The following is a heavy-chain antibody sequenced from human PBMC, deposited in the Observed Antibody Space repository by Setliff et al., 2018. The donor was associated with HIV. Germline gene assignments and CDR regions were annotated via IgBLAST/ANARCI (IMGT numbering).Heavy chain of an antibody. J-gene: IGHJ4*02. CDR2: IYHSGNT. Sequence: PSETLSLTCSVSGGPITSNTYFWDWIRQAPGKGLEWIGSIYHSGNTYYNPSLKSRVSISVDTSKRQFSLKLTSVTAGDSALYYCARRRGQKATGWYYFDFWARVPWSPSPQ. CDR1: GGPITSNTYF. CDR3: ARRRGQKATGWYYFDF. V-gene: IGHV4-39*01. D-gene: IGHD6-19*01.